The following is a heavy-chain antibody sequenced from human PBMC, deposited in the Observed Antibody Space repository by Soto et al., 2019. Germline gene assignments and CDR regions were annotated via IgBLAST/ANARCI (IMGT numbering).Heavy chain of an antibody. CDR3: ARRSKWLQLKYFDY. CDR2: VRHGGNT. V-gene: IGHV4-34*01. J-gene: IGHJ4*02. Sequence: SETLSLTCSVYGEALIDHYCIFFRQPPLKCLEWIGEVRHGGNTNYNPSLKSRVTISVDTSKTQFSLNLSSVTAADTAVYYCARRSKWLQLKYFDYWGQGTLVTVSS. CDR1: GEALIDHY. D-gene: IGHD5-12*01.